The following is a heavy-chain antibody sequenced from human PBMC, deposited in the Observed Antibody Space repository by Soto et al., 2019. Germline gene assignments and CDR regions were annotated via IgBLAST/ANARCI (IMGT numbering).Heavy chain of an antibody. CDR2: INHSGST. Sequence: PSETLSLTCAVYGGSFSGYYWSCIRQPPGKGLEWIGEINHSGSTNYNPSLKSRVTISLGTVKNQFSLKLSSVTAADTAVYYCAKQSSSTELFYFGMDGLGQGTKVTVSS. J-gene: IGHJ6*02. D-gene: IGHD6-6*01. CDR3: AKQSSSTELFYFGMDG. V-gene: IGHV4-34*01. CDR1: GGSFSGYY.